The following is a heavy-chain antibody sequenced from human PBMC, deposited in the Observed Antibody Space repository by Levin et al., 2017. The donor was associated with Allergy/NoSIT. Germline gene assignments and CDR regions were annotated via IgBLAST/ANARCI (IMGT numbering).Heavy chain of an antibody. Sequence: AGGSLRLSCGASGFTFGAYWMHWVRQAPGEGLVWVSRINGEGDSAEYADSVKGRFTISRDNAKSTVYLQMNSLRAEDTAVYYCARAQHSFGHTGDSWGQGTLVTVSS. J-gene: IGHJ5*01. V-gene: IGHV3-74*03. CDR1: GFTFGAYW. CDR2: INGEGDSA. D-gene: IGHD2-15*01. CDR3: ARAQHSFGHTGDS.